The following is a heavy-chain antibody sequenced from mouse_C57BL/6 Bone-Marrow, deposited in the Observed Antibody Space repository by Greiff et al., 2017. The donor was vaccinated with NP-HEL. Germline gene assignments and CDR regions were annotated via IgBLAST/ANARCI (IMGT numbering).Heavy chain of an antibody. D-gene: IGHD1-1*02. CDR1: GYSITSGYY. V-gene: IGHV3-6*01. CDR3: ARERGYGPFDY. J-gene: IGHJ2*01. Sequence: ESGPGLVKPSQSLSLTCSVTGYSITSGYYWNWIRQFPGNKLEWMGYISYDGSNNYNPSLKNRISITRDTSKNQFFLKLNSVTTEDTATYYCARERGYGPFDYWGQGTTLTVSS. CDR2: ISYDGSN.